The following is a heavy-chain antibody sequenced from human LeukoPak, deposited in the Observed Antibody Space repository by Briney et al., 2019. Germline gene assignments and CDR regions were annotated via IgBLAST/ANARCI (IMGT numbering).Heavy chain of an antibody. V-gene: IGHV5-51*01. CDR2: IYPGDSDT. CDR1: GYSFTSYW. Sequence: GESLKISCKGSGYSFTSYWIGWVRQMPGKGLEWMGIIYPGDSDTRYSPSFQGQVTISADKSISTAYRQWSSLKASDTAMYYCARQGSGYSPTYYYYMDVWGKGTTVTISS. CDR3: ARQGSGYSPTYYYYMDV. D-gene: IGHD5-18*01. J-gene: IGHJ6*03.